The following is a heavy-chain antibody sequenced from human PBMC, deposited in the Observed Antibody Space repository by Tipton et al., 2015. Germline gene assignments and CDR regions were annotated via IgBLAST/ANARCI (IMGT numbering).Heavy chain of an antibody. CDR2: IWSDGRNE. J-gene: IGHJ6*02. Sequence: RSLRLSCAASGFTFSSYGMHWVRQAPGKGLEWVALIWSDGRNESYADSVKDRFSISRDNSKNTLYLQMKSLRAEDTAVYYCARHGWEWELIRGGLRDSHYYGMDVWGQGTTVTVSS. V-gene: IGHV3-33*01. CDR1: GFTFSSYG. D-gene: IGHD1-26*01. CDR3: ARHGWEWELIRGGLRDSHYYGMDV.